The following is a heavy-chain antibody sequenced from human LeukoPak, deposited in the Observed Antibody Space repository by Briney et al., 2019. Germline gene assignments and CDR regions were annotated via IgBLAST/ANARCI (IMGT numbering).Heavy chain of an antibody. CDR2: INHSGST. J-gene: IGHJ5*02. CDR3: ARGRRLYSRTNWFDP. D-gene: IGHD6-13*01. V-gene: IGHV4-34*01. Sequence: SETLSLTCAVYGGSFSGYYWSWIRQPPGKGLEWIGEINHSGSTNYNPSLKGRVTISVDTSKNQFSLKLSSVTAADTAVYYCARGRRLYSRTNWFDPWGQGTLVTVSS. CDR1: GGSFSGYY.